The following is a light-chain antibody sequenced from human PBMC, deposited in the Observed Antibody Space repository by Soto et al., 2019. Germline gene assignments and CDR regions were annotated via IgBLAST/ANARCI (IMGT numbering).Light chain of an antibody. CDR3: QSYDNALSACV. CDR2: VNN. CDR1: SSNIGTGYD. Sequence: QSVLTQPPSVSGAPGQRVTISCTGSSSNIGTGYDVHWYQQLPGTAPKLLIYVNNNRPSGVPDRFSGSKSGTSASLAITGLEAEDEAAYYCQSYDNALSACVFGGGTKLTVL. V-gene: IGLV1-40*01. J-gene: IGLJ3*02.